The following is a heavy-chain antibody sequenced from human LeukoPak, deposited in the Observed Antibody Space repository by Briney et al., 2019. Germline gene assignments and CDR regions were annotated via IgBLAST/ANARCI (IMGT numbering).Heavy chain of an antibody. V-gene: IGHV3-23*01. CDR3: AKSVTYYYGSGSPSDY. Sequence: GGSLRLSCAASGFTFSSYAMSWVRQAPGKGLEWVSAISGSGGSTYYADSVKGRFTISRDNSKNTLYLQMNSLRAEDTAVYYCAKSVTYYYGSGSPSDYWGQGTLVTVSS. J-gene: IGHJ4*02. D-gene: IGHD3-10*01. CDR1: GFTFSSYA. CDR2: ISGSGGST.